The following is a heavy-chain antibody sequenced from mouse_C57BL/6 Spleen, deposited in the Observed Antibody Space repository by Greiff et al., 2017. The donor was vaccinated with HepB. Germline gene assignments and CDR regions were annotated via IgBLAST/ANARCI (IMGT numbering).Heavy chain of an antibody. CDR2: INPGSGGT. CDR3: ASYDYDEVFAY. D-gene: IGHD2-4*01. Sequence: VQLVESGAELVRPGTSVKVSCKASGYAFTNYLIEWVKQRPGQGLEWIGVINPGSGGTNYNEKFKGKATLTADKSSSTAYMQLSSLTSEDSAVYFCASYDYDEVFAYWGQGTLVTVSA. V-gene: IGHV1-54*01. J-gene: IGHJ3*01. CDR1: GYAFTNYL.